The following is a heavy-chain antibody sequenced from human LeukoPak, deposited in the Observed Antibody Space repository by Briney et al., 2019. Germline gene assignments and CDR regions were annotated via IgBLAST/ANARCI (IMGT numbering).Heavy chain of an antibody. Sequence: SETLSLTCTVSGGSISSSSYYWGWIRQPPGKGLEWIGSIYYSGSTYYNPSLKSRVTMSVDTSKNQFSLKLSSVTAADTAVYYCARDRDYVWGSYDYWGQGTLVTVSS. V-gene: IGHV4-39*07. D-gene: IGHD3-16*01. CDR2: IYYSGST. J-gene: IGHJ4*02. CDR1: GGSISSSSYY. CDR3: ARDRDYVWGSYDY.